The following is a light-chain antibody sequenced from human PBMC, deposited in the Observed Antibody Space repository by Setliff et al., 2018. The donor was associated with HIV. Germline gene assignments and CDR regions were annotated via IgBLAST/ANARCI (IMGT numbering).Light chain of an antibody. CDR3: QSYDSSLSGYV. Sequence: QSALAQPASVSGSPGQSITISCTGNSSNVGKYGFVSWYRQDPGKAPELIIYEVTKRPSAVSKRFSGSKSGNAASLAITGLQAEDEADYYCQSYDSSLSGYVFGTGTKVTVL. CDR2: EVT. V-gene: IGLV2-23*02. J-gene: IGLJ1*01. CDR1: SSNVGKYGF.